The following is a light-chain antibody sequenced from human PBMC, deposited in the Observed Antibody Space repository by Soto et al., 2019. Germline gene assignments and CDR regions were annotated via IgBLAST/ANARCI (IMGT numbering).Light chain of an antibody. CDR1: SSDVGAYNF. V-gene: IGLV2-14*03. J-gene: IGLJ2*01. CDR3: SSYTKSSTEV. Sequence: QSVLTQPASVSGSPGQSITISCTGTSSDVGAYNFVSWYQQHPGKAPKLMIFDVSNRPSGVSNRFSASKSGNTASLTISGLQAEDEADYYCSSYTKSSTEVFGGGTKLTVL. CDR2: DVS.